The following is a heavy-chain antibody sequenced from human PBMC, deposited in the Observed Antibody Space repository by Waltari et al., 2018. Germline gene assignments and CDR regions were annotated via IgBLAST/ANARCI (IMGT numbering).Heavy chain of an antibody. CDR2: IIPIFSTA. D-gene: IGHD6-19*01. CDR1: GGTFSSYA. CDR3: ARAGSGLYEWEYFQH. V-gene: IGHV1-69*05. Sequence: QVQLVQSGAEVKKPGSSVKVSCKASGGTFSSYAISWVRQAPGQGLAWMGGIIPIFSTANYAQKFQGRVTMTTDESTSTAYMELSSLRSEDSAVYYCARAGSGLYEWEYFQHWGQGTLVTVSS. J-gene: IGHJ1*01.